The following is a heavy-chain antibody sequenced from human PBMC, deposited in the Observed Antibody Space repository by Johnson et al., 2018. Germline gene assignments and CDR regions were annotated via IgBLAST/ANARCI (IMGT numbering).Heavy chain of an antibody. CDR3: ARVKVPAMVTDYYYYGMDV. J-gene: IGHJ6*02. D-gene: IGHD5-18*01. CDR1: GFTFSSYG. Sequence: QVQLVESGGGVVQPWRSLRLSCAASGFTFSSYGMHWVRQAPGKGLEWVAVIWYDGSNKYYADSVKGRFTISRDNSKNTLYLQMNSLGAEDTAVYYCARVKVPAMVTDYYYYGMDVWGQGTTVTVSS. CDR2: IWYDGSNK. V-gene: IGHV3-33*01.